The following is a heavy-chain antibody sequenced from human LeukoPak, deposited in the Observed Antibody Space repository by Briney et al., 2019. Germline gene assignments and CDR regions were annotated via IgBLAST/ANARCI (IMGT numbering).Heavy chain of an antibody. J-gene: IGHJ4*02. CDR1: GFTFSTYG. Sequence: GGSLRLSCVTSGFTFSTYGINWVRQAPGKGLEWVSSISSSSSYIYYADSVKGRFTISRDNAKNSLYLQMNSLRAEDTAVYYCASHGRDSSSWYYFDYWGQGTLVTVSS. D-gene: IGHD6-13*01. CDR2: ISSSSSYI. V-gene: IGHV3-21*01. CDR3: ASHGRDSSSWYYFDY.